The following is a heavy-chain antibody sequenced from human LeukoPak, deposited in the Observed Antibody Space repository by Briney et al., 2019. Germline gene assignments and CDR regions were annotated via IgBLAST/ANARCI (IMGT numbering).Heavy chain of an antibody. CDR1: GYTFTGYY. J-gene: IGHJ4*02. D-gene: IGHD3-10*01. CDR2: MNPNSGNT. V-gene: IGHV1-8*02. CDR3: ARGEIYGSGSYYPDY. Sequence: ASVKVSCKASGYTFTGYYMHWVRQAPGQGLEWMGWMNPNSGNTGYAQKFQGRVTMTRNTSISTAYMELSSLRSEDTAVYYCARGEIYGSGSYYPDYWGQGTLVTVSS.